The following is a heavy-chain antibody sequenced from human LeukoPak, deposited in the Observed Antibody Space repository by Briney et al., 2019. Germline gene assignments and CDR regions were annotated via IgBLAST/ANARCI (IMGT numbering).Heavy chain of an antibody. CDR1: GITFSSYW. CDR2: ISGSGGST. J-gene: IGHJ4*02. Sequence: GGSLRLSCAASGITFSSYWMSWVRQAPGKGLEWVSAISGSGGSTYYADSVKGRFTISRDNSKNTLYLQMNSLRAEDTAVYYCAKARSAYSNYYFDYWGQGTLVTVSS. V-gene: IGHV3-23*01. CDR3: AKARSAYSNYYFDY. D-gene: IGHD4-11*01.